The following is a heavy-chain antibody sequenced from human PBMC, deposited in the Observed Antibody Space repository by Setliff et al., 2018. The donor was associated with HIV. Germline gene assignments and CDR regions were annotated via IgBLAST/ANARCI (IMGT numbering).Heavy chain of an antibody. CDR1: GLSISSNY. Sequence: PGGSLSLSCAASGLSISSNYMSWVRQAPGKGLEWVSIIYSGGDAYYSDSLKGRFTISRDNSRNTLYLQMGSLRADDTAVYYCARVVVVIGSQDYFDYWGQGMLVTVSS. V-gene: IGHV3-66*02. D-gene: IGHD2-21*01. CDR2: IYSGGDA. CDR3: ARVVVVIGSQDYFDY. J-gene: IGHJ4*02.